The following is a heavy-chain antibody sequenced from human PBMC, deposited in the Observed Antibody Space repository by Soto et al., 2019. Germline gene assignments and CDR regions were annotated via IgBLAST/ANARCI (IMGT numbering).Heavy chain of an antibody. CDR2: IYHSGST. CDR1: GGSISSSNW. Sequence: QVQLQESGPGLVKPSGTLSLTCAVSGGSISSSNWWSWVRQPPGKGLEWIGEIYHSGSTNYNPSLASPVTISVANPKTQCSLRLSSVTAADTAVYSWARGSARWSAPRYLYLCGRGTLVIVSS. V-gene: IGHV4-4*02. D-gene: IGHD1-26*01. CDR3: ARGSARWSAPRYLYL. J-gene: IGHJ2*01.